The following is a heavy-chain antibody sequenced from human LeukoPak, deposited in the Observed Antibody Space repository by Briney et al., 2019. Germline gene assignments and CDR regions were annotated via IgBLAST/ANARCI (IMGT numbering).Heavy chain of an antibody. Sequence: PGESLKISCKGSGYSFTTYWISWVRQMPGKGLEWMGRIDPSDSYTKYSPSFQGLVTLSADKSISTAYLQWSSLVASDTAVYYCARLNYYGSGSYSHDYWGQGTLVTVSS. J-gene: IGHJ4*02. D-gene: IGHD3-10*01. CDR1: GYSFTTYW. CDR2: IDPSDSYT. CDR3: ARLNYYGSGSYSHDY. V-gene: IGHV5-10-1*01.